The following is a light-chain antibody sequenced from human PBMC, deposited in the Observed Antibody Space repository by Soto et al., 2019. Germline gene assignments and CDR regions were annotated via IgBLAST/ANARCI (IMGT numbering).Light chain of an antibody. J-gene: IGLJ1*01. CDR3: SSYTSSSTRV. Sequence: QSALTQPASVSGSPGQSITISCTGTSSDVGGYNSVSWYQQHPGKAPKLVIYEVTNRPSGISNRFSGSKSGNTASLTISGRQAEDEADYYCSSYTSSSTRVLGTGTKVTVL. V-gene: IGLV2-14*01. CDR2: EVT. CDR1: SSDVGGYNS.